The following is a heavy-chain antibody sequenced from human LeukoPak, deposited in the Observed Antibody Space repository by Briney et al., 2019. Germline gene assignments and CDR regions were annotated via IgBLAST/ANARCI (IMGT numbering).Heavy chain of an antibody. Sequence: SETLSLTCTVSGDPISTSSDYKWTWIRQPPRKGLEWIGYIYYSGSTNYNPSLQSRVTISVDTSNNQFSLKLTSVTAADTAVYYCARKYMAFDFWGKGTLVTV. J-gene: IGHJ4*02. CDR2: IYYSGST. V-gene: IGHV4-61*08. D-gene: IGHD5-24*01. CDR1: GDPISTSSDY. CDR3: ARKYMAFDF.